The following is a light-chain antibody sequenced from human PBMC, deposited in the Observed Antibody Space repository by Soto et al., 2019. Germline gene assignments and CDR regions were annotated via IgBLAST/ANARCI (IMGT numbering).Light chain of an antibody. CDR3: QQNYSTPLT. V-gene: IGKV4-1*01. CDR1: QSVLYSSNTKNY. CDR2: WAS. J-gene: IGKJ4*01. Sequence: IVKSKTRAIMDVSLGEGATINCKSSQSVLYSSNTKNYLAWYQHKPGHPPKVPIYWASTRASGVPDRCSGSGSGTDFTLTISRLQAEGVAVEVCQQNYSTPLTFGGGTKVEI.